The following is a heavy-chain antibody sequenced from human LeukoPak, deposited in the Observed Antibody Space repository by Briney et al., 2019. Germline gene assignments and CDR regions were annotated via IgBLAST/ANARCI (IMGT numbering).Heavy chain of an antibody. Sequence: GASVKVSCKASGYTFTSYGISWVRQAPGQGLEWMGGISAYNGNTNYAQKLQGRVTMTTDTSTSTAYMELRSLRSDDTAVYYCARGSSSSWYGPPHNYFDYWGQGTLVTVSS. CDR1: GYTFTSYG. V-gene: IGHV1-18*01. J-gene: IGHJ4*02. CDR3: ARGSSSSWYGPPHNYFDY. CDR2: ISAYNGNT. D-gene: IGHD6-13*01.